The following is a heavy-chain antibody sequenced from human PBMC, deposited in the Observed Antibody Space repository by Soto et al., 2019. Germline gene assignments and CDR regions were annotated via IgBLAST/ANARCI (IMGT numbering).Heavy chain of an antibody. Sequence: SETLSLTCTVSGGSISSYYWSWIRQPPGKGLEWIGEINHSGSTNYNPSLKSRVTISVDTSKNQFSLKLSSVTAADTAVYYCARAPRGYSYGWVGYYGMDVWGQGTTVTVSS. CDR3: ARAPRGYSYGWVGYYGMDV. V-gene: IGHV4-34*01. CDR1: GGSISSYY. CDR2: INHSGST. D-gene: IGHD5-18*01. J-gene: IGHJ6*02.